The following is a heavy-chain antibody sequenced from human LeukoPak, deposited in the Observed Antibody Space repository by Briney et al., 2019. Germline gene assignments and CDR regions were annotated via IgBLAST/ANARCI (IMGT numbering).Heavy chain of an antibody. CDR3: ARETTAAAAGRPEINWFDP. Sequence: GGSLRPSCAASGFTFSSYWMSWGRQAPGKGLEWVANIKQDGSEKYYVDSVKGRFTISRDNAKNSLYLQMNSLRAEDTAVYYCARETTAAAAGRPEINWFDPWGQGTLVTVSS. CDR1: GFTFSSYW. J-gene: IGHJ5*02. V-gene: IGHV3-7*01. D-gene: IGHD6-13*01. CDR2: IKQDGSEK.